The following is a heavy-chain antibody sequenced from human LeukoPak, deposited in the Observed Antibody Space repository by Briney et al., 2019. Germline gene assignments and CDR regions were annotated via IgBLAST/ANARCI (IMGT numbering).Heavy chain of an antibody. D-gene: IGHD4-17*01. V-gene: IGHV4-38-2*02. CDR2: IYHSGST. CDR3: ARGEYGDYRNFQH. CDR1: GYSISNGYY. J-gene: IGHJ1*01. Sequence: SETLSLTCTVPGYSISNGYYWGWIRQPPGKGLEWIGSIYHSGSTYYNPSLKSRVTISVDTSKNQFSLKLSSVTAADTAVYYCARGEYGDYRNFQHRGQGTLVTVSS.